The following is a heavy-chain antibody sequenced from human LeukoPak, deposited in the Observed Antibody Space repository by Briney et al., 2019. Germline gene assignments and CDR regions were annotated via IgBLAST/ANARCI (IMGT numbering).Heavy chain of an antibody. CDR1: GYTFTGYY. CDR2: INPNSGGT. D-gene: IGHD3-9*01. Sequence: GASAKVSCKASGYTFTGYYMHWVRQAPGQGLEWMGRINPNSGGTNYAQKFQGRVTMTRDTSISTAYMELSRLRSDDTAVYYCAREFYDILTGYHSWDYWGQGTLVTVSS. J-gene: IGHJ4*02. V-gene: IGHV1-2*06. CDR3: AREFYDILTGYHSWDY.